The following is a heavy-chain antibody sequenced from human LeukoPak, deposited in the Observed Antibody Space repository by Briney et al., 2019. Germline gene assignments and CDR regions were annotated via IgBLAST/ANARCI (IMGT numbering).Heavy chain of an antibody. CDR3: ARGSYYYDSSGYLDY. J-gene: IGHJ4*02. CDR1: GFTFSNYW. CDR2: IKSDGSRT. D-gene: IGHD3-22*01. V-gene: IGHV3-74*01. Sequence: GGSLRLSCAASGFTFSNYWMHWVRQAPGKGLVWVSRIKSDGSRTDYADSVKGRFTISRDNAKNTLYLQMNSLRAEDTAVYYCARGSYYYDSSGYLDYWGQGTLVTVSS.